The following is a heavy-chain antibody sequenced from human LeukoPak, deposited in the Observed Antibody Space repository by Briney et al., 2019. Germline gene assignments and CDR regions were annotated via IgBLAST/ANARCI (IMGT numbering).Heavy chain of an antibody. CDR1: EFTFSSYW. Sequence: GGSLRLSCAASEFTFSSYWMSWVRQAPGKGLEWVANIKQDGSEKYYVDSVKGRFTISRDNAKNSLYLQMNSLRAEDTAVYYCAGDPPYYYDSSGFWGQGTLVTVSS. V-gene: IGHV3-7*01. J-gene: IGHJ4*02. D-gene: IGHD3-22*01. CDR3: AGDPPYYYDSSGF. CDR2: IKQDGSEK.